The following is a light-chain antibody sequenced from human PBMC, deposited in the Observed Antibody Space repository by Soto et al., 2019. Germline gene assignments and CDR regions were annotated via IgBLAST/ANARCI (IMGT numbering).Light chain of an antibody. CDR1: SSDVEIFNL. V-gene: IGLV2-23*02. Sequence: QSVLTQPASVSGSPGQSITISCTGTSSDVEIFNLVSWYQLHPGKAPKLMISEVTKRPSGVSDRFSGSKSGNTASLTISGLQAEDEAEYYCWSYAVLSTYVFGTGTKLTVL. CDR2: EVT. J-gene: IGLJ1*01. CDR3: WSYAVLSTYV.